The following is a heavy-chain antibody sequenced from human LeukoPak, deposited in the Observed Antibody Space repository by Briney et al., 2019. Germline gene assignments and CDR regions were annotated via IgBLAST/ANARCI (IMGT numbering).Heavy chain of an antibody. CDR1: GFTFSSYW. CDR3: ARGGDYKNDY. CDR2: INGAGSSI. J-gene: IGHJ4*02. V-gene: IGHV3-74*01. D-gene: IGHD4-17*01. Sequence: PGGSLRLSCAASGFTFSSYWMHWVRQTPGKGLVWVSRINGAGSSISYADSVKGRVTISRDNAKNTLYLRMNNLRAEDTAVYYCARGGDYKNDYWGQGTLVTVSS.